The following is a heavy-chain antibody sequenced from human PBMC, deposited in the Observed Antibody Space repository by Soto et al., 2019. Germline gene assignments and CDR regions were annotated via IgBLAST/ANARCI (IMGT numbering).Heavy chain of an antibody. V-gene: IGHV4-59*08. J-gene: IGHJ4*02. Sequence: SETLSLTCTVSGGSISSYYWSWIRQPPGKGLEWIGYIYYSGTTNYNPSLKSRVAISVDTSKNQFSLKLSSVTAADTAVYYCARRDSSGWYYFDYWGQGTLVTVSS. CDR3: ARRDSSGWYYFDY. CDR2: IYYSGTT. D-gene: IGHD6-19*01. CDR1: GGSISSYY.